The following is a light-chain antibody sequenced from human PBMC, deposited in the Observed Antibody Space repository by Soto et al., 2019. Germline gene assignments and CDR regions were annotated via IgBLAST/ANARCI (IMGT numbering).Light chain of an antibody. CDR3: HQLNSYPWT. CDR2: AAS. V-gene: IGKV1-9*01. CDR1: QGISSY. Sequence: DIQLTQSPSFLSASVGDRVTITCRASQGISSYLAWYQQKPGKAPKLLIYAASTLQSGVPSRFSGSGSGTEFTLTISSLQPEDVATYYCHQLNSYPWTFGQGTKVEIK. J-gene: IGKJ1*01.